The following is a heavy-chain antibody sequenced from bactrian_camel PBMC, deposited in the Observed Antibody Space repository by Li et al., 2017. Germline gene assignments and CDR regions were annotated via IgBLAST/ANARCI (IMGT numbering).Heavy chain of an antibody. CDR2: LDNNGGT. J-gene: IGHJ4*01. D-gene: IGHD5*01. CDR1: GSSISDYQ. Sequence: DVQLVESGGGSVQAGGSLRLSCAASGSSISDYQMAWFRQAPGKGREGVAYLDNNGGTDYTYSVAGRFTISKDNAKNTLYLQMNSLQPEDSAMYYCAADVYRFGLGSGYRYWGQGTQVTVS. CDR3: AADVYRFGLGSGYRY. V-gene: IGHV3S10*01.